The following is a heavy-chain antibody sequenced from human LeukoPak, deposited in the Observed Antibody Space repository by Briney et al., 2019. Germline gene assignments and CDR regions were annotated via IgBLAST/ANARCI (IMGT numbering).Heavy chain of an antibody. Sequence: GGSLRLSCVASGFAFNKYAMHWVRQAPGKGLEWLTFIRHDGSFKEYADSVKGRFTISRDNSNNTLDLQLNSLRAEDTALYYCTRGVVNAYAAFDYWGQGTLVIVSS. D-gene: IGHD3-16*01. V-gene: IGHV3-30*02. J-gene: IGHJ4*02. CDR1: GFAFNKYA. CDR2: IRHDGSFK. CDR3: TRGVVNAYAAFDY.